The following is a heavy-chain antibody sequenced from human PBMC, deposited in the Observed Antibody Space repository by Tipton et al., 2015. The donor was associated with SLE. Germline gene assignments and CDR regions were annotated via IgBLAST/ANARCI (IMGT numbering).Heavy chain of an antibody. J-gene: IGHJ4*02. CDR2: INHSGST. CDR3: AGRGDY. CDR1: GGSFSGYY. Sequence: LRLSCAVYGGSFSGYYWSWIRQPPGKGLEWIGEINHSGSTNYNPSLKSRVTISVDTSKNQFSLKLSSVTAADTAVYYCAGRGDYWGQGTLVTVSS. V-gene: IGHV4-34*01. D-gene: IGHD5-24*01.